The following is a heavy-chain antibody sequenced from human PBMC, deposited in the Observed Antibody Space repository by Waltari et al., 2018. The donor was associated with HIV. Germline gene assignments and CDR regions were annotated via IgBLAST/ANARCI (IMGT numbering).Heavy chain of an antibody. CDR3: ARGPMYRWFDP. V-gene: IGHV3-9*01. Sequence: VQLVESGGDLVKPGGSLRLSCAASGFKFDDSAMHWVRRAPGKGWEWVAEISWKSGNIAYADSVKGRFTSARENAKNSLCLQMSSLRAEDTAFYYCARGPMYRWFDPWGQGTLVTVSS. J-gene: IGHJ5*02. CDR1: GFKFDDSA. CDR2: ISWKSGNI. D-gene: IGHD3-10*02.